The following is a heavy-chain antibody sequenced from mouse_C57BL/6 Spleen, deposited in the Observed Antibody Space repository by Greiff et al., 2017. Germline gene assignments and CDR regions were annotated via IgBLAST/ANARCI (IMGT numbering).Heavy chain of an antibody. CDR3: ARYPFYSNYVGYAMDY. CDR1: GFTFTDYY. Sequence: EVKVVESGGGLVQPGGSLSLSCAASGFTFTDYYMSWVRQPPGKALEWLGFIRNKANGYTTEYSASVKGRFTISRDNSQSILYLQMNALRAEDSATYYCARYPFYSNYVGYAMDYWGQGTSVTVSS. CDR2: IRNKANGYTT. J-gene: IGHJ4*01. V-gene: IGHV7-3*01. D-gene: IGHD2-5*01.